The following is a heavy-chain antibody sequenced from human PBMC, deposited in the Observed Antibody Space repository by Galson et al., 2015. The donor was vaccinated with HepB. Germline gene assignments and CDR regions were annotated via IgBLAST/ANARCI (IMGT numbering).Heavy chain of an antibody. CDR2: IYYSGST. CDR1: GGSISSSSYY. D-gene: IGHD3-22*01. V-gene: IGHV4-39*01. Sequence: SETLSLTCTVSGGSISSSSYYWGWIRQPPGKGLEWIGSIYYSGSTYYNPSLKSRVTISVDTSKNQFSLKLTSATAADTAVYYCARQRYYDSSGYNYVNAFDIWGQGTMVTVSS. CDR3: ARQRYYDSSGYNYVNAFDI. J-gene: IGHJ3*02.